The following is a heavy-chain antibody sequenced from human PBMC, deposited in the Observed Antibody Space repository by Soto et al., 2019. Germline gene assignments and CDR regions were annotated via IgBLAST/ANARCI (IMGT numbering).Heavy chain of an antibody. Sequence: DLEWIGYIYYSGSTYYNPSLKSRVTISVDTSKNQFSLKLRSVTVADTAVYYCARDQGGITIFGVPYGMDVWGQGTTVTVSS. J-gene: IGHJ6*02. D-gene: IGHD3-3*01. V-gene: IGHV4-31*02. CDR2: IYYSGST. CDR3: ARDQGGITIFGVPYGMDV.